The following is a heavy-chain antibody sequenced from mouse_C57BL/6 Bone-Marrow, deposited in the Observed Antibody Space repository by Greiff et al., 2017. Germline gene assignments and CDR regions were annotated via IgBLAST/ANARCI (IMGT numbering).Heavy chain of an antibody. V-gene: IGHV1-55*01. D-gene: IGHD2-12*01. Sequence: QVQLQQPGAELVKPGASVKMSCKASGYTFTSYWITWVKQRPGQGLEWIGDIYPGSGSTNYNEKFKSKATLTVDTSSSTAYMQLSSLTSEDSAVYYCARAYYSYYYAMDYWCQGTSVTVSS. CDR2: IYPGSGST. CDR1: GYTFTSYW. CDR3: ARAYYSYYYAMDY. J-gene: IGHJ4*01.